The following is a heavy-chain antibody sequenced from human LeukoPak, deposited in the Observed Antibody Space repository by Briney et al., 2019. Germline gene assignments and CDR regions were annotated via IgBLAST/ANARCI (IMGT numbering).Heavy chain of an antibody. J-gene: IGHJ3*02. D-gene: IGHD6-19*01. Sequence: SETLSLTCAVYGGSFSGYYWSWIRQPPTKGLEWIGEINHSGSTNYNPSLKSRVSILVDTSKNQFSLKLSSVTAADTAVYYCAGLGAVAQSFDIWGQGTMVTVSS. CDR3: AGLGAVAQSFDI. V-gene: IGHV4-34*01. CDR1: GGSFSGYY. CDR2: INHSGST.